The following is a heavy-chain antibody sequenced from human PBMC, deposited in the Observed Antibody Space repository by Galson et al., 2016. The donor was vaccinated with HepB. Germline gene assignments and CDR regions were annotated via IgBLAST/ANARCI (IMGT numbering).Heavy chain of an antibody. CDR2: IYPGDSGT. CDR1: GYKFNNYW. Sequence: QSGAEVKKPGESLKISCKTSGYKFNNYWIGWVRQMPGKGLEWMGIIYPGDSGTMYSPSFQGQVTISADKSISTAYLQWGSLKASDTAIYYCARQIMMGGTLAWFGAWGQGTLVTVSS. J-gene: IGHJ5*02. V-gene: IGHV5-51*01. CDR3: ARQIMMGGTLAWFGA. D-gene: IGHD1-26*01.